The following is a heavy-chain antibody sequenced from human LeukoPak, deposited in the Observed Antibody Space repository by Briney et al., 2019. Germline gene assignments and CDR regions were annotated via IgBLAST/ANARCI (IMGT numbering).Heavy chain of an antibody. V-gene: IGHV4-30-4*01. CDR2: MYYSGST. CDR3: ARPYYYDSRIDP. D-gene: IGHD3-22*01. J-gene: IGHJ5*02. CDR1: GRSISSGDYF. Sequence: PSQTLSLTCTVSGRSISSGDYFWSWIRQPPGKGLEWIAYMYYSGSTYYNPSLKRRVTMSADSSKNQLSLKLSSVTAADTAVYYCARPYYYDSRIDPWGQGILVTVSS.